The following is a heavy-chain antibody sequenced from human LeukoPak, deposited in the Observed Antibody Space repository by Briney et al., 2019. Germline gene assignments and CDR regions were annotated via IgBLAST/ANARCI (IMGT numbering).Heavy chain of an antibody. J-gene: IGHJ4*02. Sequence: GGSLRLSCAASGFTFSSYSMNWVRQAPGKGLEWVSYISSSSSTIYYADSVKGRFTISRDNAKNSLYLQMNSLRAEDTAVYYCARDPYDYGDYAWPSYFDYWGQGTLVTVSS. D-gene: IGHD4-17*01. CDR2: ISSSSSTI. CDR3: ARDPYDYGDYAWPSYFDY. V-gene: IGHV3-48*01. CDR1: GFTFSSYS.